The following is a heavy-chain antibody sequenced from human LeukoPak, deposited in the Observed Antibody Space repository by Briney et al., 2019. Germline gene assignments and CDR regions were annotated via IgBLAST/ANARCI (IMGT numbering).Heavy chain of an antibody. CDR1: GFTFSSYS. Sequence: PGGSLRLSCAASGFTFSSYSMNWVRQAPEKGLEWVSSISSSSSYIYYADSVKGRFTISRDNAKNSLYLQMNSLRAEDTAVYYCARDLSGSYPVLDYWGQGTLVTVSS. J-gene: IGHJ4*02. V-gene: IGHV3-21*01. CDR3: ARDLSGSYPVLDY. D-gene: IGHD3-10*01. CDR2: ISSSSSYI.